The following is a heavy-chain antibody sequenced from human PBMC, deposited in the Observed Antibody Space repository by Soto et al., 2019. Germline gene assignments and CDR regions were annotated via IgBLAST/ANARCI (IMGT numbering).Heavy chain of an antibody. CDR3: ARGLNWNYVHYYYYYMDV. Sequence: SETLSLTCTVSGGSISSYYWSWIRQPPGKGLEWIGEINHSGSTNYNPSLKSRVTISVDTSKNQFSLKLSSVTAADTAVYYCARGLNWNYVHYYYYYMDVWGKGTTVTVSS. CDR1: GGSISSYY. CDR2: INHSGST. D-gene: IGHD1-7*01. J-gene: IGHJ6*03. V-gene: IGHV4-34*01.